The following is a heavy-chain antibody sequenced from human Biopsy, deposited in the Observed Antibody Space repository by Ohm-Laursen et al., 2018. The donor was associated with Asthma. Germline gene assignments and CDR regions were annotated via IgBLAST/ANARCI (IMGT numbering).Heavy chain of an antibody. V-gene: IGHV3-53*01. CDR2: IYSGGTS. J-gene: IGHJ4*02. CDR1: GFAVSRDH. CDR3: ARGDSSNWSHYYFDY. D-gene: IGHD3-22*01. Sequence: SLRLSCTASGFAVSRDHMFWVRQAPGKGLEWVSVIYSGGTSHTADSVRGRFTFSRDYSKNTLYLQMHSLRAEDTAVYYCARGDSSNWSHYYFDYWGRGTLVTVSS.